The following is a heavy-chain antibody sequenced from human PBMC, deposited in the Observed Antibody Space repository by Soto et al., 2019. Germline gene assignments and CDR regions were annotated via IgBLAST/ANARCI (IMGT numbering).Heavy chain of an antibody. J-gene: IGHJ4*02. CDR1: GGSISSYY. CDR2: IYYSGST. V-gene: IGHV4-59*01. Sequence: PSETLSLTCTVSGGSISSYYWSWIRQPPGKGLEWIGYIYYSGSTNYNPSLKSRVTISVDTSKNQFSLKLSSVTAADTAVYYCARSNSDSSGWYGFPFDYWGQGTLVTVSS. CDR3: ARSNSDSSGWYGFPFDY. D-gene: IGHD6-19*01.